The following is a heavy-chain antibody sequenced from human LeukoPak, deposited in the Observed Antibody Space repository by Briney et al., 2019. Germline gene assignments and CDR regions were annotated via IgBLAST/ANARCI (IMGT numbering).Heavy chain of an antibody. Sequence: PGGSLRLSCAASGFTFSSYWMSWVRQAPGKGLEWVANIKQDGSEKYYADSVKGRFTISRDNAKNSLYLQMNSLRVEDMALYYCAKDRGYSSSFFEIWGQGTLVTVSS. V-gene: IGHV3-7*03. CDR3: AKDRGYSSSFFEI. CDR1: GFTFSSYW. J-gene: IGHJ4*02. CDR2: IKQDGSEK. D-gene: IGHD6-13*01.